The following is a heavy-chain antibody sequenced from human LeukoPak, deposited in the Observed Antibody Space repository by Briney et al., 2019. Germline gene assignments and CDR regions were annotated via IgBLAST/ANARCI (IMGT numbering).Heavy chain of an antibody. CDR1: GGSISSYY. J-gene: IGHJ3*01. D-gene: IGHD6-6*01. CDR3: AREYSSSSGRRAFDF. CDR2: THYSGST. Sequence: SETLSLTCSVSGGSISSYYWTWIRQPPGKGLEWIGYTHYSGSTNYNPSLKSRVTTLVDTSKNQSSLRLSSVTAADTAVYYCAREYSSSSGRRAFDFWGQGTMVTVSS. V-gene: IGHV4-59*08.